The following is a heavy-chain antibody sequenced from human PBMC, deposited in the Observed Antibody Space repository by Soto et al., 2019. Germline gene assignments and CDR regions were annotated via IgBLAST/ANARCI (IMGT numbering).Heavy chain of an antibody. V-gene: IGHV4-34*01. Sequence: QMQLHQWGAGLLKPSETLSLTCAVYGASFSGYYWSWIRQPPGKGLEWIGEINHSGSTNYDPSLKSRVTISVDTFKKQFSLKLTSVTAADTAVYYCANQYYDFWCGRRYYFDYWGQGTLVTVSS. CDR3: ANQYYDFWCGRRYYFDY. CDR1: GASFSGYY. D-gene: IGHD3-3*01. J-gene: IGHJ4*02. CDR2: INHSGST.